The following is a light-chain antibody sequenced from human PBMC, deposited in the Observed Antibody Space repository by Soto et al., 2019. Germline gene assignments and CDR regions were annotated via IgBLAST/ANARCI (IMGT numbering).Light chain of an antibody. CDR1: HSVSSR. CDR3: QQSTNWPGT. Sequence: EVVMTQSPATLSVSPCEIATLSCRASHSVSSRLAWYQQKPGQAPRLLISGASTRATDIPTRFSGSGSGTEFTLTISSLQSEDFAVYYCQQSTNWPGTFGQGTKVDIK. CDR2: GAS. J-gene: IGKJ1*01. V-gene: IGKV3-15*01.